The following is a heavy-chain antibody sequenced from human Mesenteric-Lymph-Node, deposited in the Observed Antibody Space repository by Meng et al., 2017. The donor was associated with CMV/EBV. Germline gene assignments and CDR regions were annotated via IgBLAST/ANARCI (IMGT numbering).Heavy chain of an antibody. CDR3: ATYSNLRAHAMDV. J-gene: IGHJ6*02. CDR2: VIPILDEA. D-gene: IGHD3-10*01. CDR1: GDTFNSLT. Sequence: SVKVSCKASGDTFNSLTISWVRQAPGQGLEWMGRVIPILDEANYPQKFQGRVTITADKSTSTAYMELSSLRYEDTAVYYCATYSNLRAHAMDVWGQGTTVTVSS. V-gene: IGHV1-69*02.